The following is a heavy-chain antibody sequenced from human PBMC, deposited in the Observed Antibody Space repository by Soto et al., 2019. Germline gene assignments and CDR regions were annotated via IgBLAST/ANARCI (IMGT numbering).Heavy chain of an antibody. D-gene: IGHD5-12*01. J-gene: IGHJ6*02. CDR1: GFTFSDYY. CDR2: ISSSGSTI. V-gene: IGHV3-11*01. Sequence: PGGSLRLSCAASGFTFSDYYMSWIRQAPGKGLEWVSYISSSGSTIYYADSVKGRFTISRDNAKNSLYLQMNSLRAEDTAVYYRARAVATDSAGMDVWGQGTTVTVSS. CDR3: ARAVATDSAGMDV.